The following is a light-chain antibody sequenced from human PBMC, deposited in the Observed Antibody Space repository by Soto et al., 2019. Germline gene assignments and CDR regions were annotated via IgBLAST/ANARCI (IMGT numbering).Light chain of an antibody. Sequence: DIQMTQSPSSVSASVGDRVTITCRASHDISRWLAWYQQKPGKAPKLLIHAASSLLSKVPSRFSGSGSGTNFTLTISSLQPEDFAIYFCQQGNSFPLTFGGGTKVEIK. CDR3: QQGNSFPLT. V-gene: IGKV1-12*01. CDR2: AAS. J-gene: IGKJ4*01. CDR1: HDISRW.